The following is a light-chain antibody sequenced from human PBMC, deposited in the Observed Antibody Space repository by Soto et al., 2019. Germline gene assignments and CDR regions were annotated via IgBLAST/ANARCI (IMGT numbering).Light chain of an antibody. Sequence: EIVLTQSPATLSLSPGERATLSCRASQSVSSYLAWYQQKPGQAPRLLIYDASNRATGIPARFSGSGSGTDITLTISILEPEDVAVDYCQQRSNWPPGTTFGQGTRLEIK. J-gene: IGKJ5*01. CDR1: QSVSSY. CDR3: QQRSNWPPGTT. CDR2: DAS. V-gene: IGKV3-11*01.